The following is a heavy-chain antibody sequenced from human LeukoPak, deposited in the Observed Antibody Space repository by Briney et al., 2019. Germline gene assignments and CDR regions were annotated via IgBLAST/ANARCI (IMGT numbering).Heavy chain of an antibody. CDR3: AKIKIGSGWYGAIDY. J-gene: IGHJ4*02. D-gene: IGHD6-19*01. V-gene: IGHV3-48*04. Sequence: GGSLRLSCAASGFTFSSYSMNWVRQAPGKGLEWVSSISSSGSTMYYADSVKGRFTISRDNAKNSLYLHMNSLRAEDTAIYYCAKIKIGSGWYGAIDYWGQGTLVTVSS. CDR2: ISSSGSTM. CDR1: GFTFSSYS.